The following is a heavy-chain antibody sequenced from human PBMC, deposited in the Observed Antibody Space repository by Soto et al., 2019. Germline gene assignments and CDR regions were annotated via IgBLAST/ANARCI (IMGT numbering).Heavy chain of an antibody. CDR1: GGSFSGYY. D-gene: IGHD3-22*01. CDR3: ARSEPRWFDDSSVYFAY. Sequence: SETLSLTCAVYGGSFSGYYWSWIRQPPGKGLEWIGEINHSGSTNYNPSLKSRVTISVDTSKNQFSLKLSSVTAADTAVYYCARSEPRWFDDSSVYFAYCGQGTLVSVSS. V-gene: IGHV4-34*01. CDR2: INHSGST. J-gene: IGHJ4*02.